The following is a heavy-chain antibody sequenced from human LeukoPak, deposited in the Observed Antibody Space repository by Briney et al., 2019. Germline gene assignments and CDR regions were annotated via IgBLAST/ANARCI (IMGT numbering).Heavy chain of an antibody. CDR2: IYYSGST. CDR3: ARGRYDYVWGSYRYYYYYGMDV. J-gene: IGHJ6*02. CDR1: GGSISSYY. V-gene: IGHV4-59*01. D-gene: IGHD3-16*02. Sequence: SETLSLTRTVSGGSISSYYWSWIRQPPGKGLEWIGYIYYSGSTNYNPSLKSRVTISVDTSKNQFSLKLSSVTAADTAVYYCARGRYDYVWGSYRYYYYYGMDVWGQGTTVTVSS.